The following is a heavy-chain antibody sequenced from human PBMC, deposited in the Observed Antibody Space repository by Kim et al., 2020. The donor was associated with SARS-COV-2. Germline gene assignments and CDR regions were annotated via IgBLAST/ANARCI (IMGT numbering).Heavy chain of an antibody. D-gene: IGHD3-22*01. CDR3: ARSDPYYDSIRGLVGPFQH. CDR2: IYYSGST. CDR1: GGSISSYY. Sequence: SETLSLTCTVSGGSISSYYWSWIRQPPGKGLEWIGYIYYSGSTNYNPSLKSRVTISVDTSKNQFSLKLSSVTAADTAVYYCARSDPYYDSIRGLVGPFQHWGQGTLVTVSS. V-gene: IGHV4-59*13. J-gene: IGHJ1*01.